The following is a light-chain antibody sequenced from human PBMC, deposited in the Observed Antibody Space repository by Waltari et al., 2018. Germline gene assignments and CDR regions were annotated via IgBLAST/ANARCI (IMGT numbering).Light chain of an antibody. Sequence: SYELTQPPSVSVSPGQTARITCSGAALPKKYAYWYQQKAGQAPALVIYEDNKRPPGIPERISGSSSGTMATLTVSGAQVEDEADYYCYSTDSSGNHRVFGGGTRLTVL. V-gene: IGLV3-10*01. CDR2: EDN. CDR1: ALPKKY. CDR3: YSTDSSGNHRV. J-gene: IGLJ2*01.